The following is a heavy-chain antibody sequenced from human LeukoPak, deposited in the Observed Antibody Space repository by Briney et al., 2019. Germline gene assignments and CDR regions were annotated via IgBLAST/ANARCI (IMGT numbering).Heavy chain of an antibody. Sequence: PSQTLSLTCTVSGGSISSGGYYWSWIRQQPGKGLEWIGYIYYSGSTYYNPSLKSRATISVDTSKNQFSLKLSSVTAADTAVYYCAVAIVVVPADIPRYYYYYMDVWGKGTTVTVSS. CDR3: AVAIVVVPADIPRYYYYYMDV. V-gene: IGHV4-31*03. CDR1: GGSISSGGYY. CDR2: IYYSGST. J-gene: IGHJ6*03. D-gene: IGHD2-2*01.